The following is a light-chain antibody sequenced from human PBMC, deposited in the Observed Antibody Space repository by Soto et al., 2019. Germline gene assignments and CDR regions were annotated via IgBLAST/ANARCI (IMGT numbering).Light chain of an antibody. J-gene: IGKJ1*01. V-gene: IGKV3-15*01. CDR2: GAS. CDR1: QSVSSN. CDR3: QQYNNWPRT. Sequence: EIVMTQSPGTLSVSPGERATLSCRASQSVSSNLAWYQQKPGQAPRLLIYGASTRATGIPARFSGSRSGTEFTLTISSLQSEDFAVYDCQQYNNWPRTFGQGTKVEI.